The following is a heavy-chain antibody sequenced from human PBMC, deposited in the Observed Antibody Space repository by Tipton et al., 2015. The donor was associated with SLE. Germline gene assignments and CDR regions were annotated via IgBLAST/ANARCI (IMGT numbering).Heavy chain of an antibody. CDR3: ASQNSIRGDAFDI. CDR1: GGSISSSSYY. V-gene: IGHV4-39*07. D-gene: IGHD2-21*01. J-gene: IGHJ3*02. CDR2: IYYSGST. Sequence: TLSLTCTVSGGSISSSSYYWGWIRQPPGKGLEWIGSIYYSGSTYYNPSLKSRVTISVDTSKNQFSLKLSSVTAADTAVYHCASQNSIRGDAFDIWGQGTMVTVSS.